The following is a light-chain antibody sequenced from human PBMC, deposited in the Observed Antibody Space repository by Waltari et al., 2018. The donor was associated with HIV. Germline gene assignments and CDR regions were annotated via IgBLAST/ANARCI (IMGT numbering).Light chain of an antibody. Sequence: QSVLTQPPSASGTPGQRVTISCSGSSSNNGSNTVNWYQQLPGTAPKLLIYSNNQQPSGVPARFSGSKSGTSASLAISGLQSEDEADYYCAAWDDSLNGAYVFGTGTKVTVL. J-gene: IGLJ1*01. CDR2: SNN. V-gene: IGLV1-44*01. CDR3: AAWDDSLNGAYV. CDR1: SSNNGSNT.